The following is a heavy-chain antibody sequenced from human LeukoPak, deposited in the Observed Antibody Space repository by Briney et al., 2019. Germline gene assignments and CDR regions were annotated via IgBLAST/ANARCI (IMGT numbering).Heavy chain of an antibody. Sequence: GESLKISCKGSGYTFTSHWIGWVRQMPGKGLEWMGIIYPGDSDTRYSPSFQGQVTISADKSISTAYLQWSSLKASDTAMYYCARTATDIDMVHPFDYWGQGTLVTVSS. J-gene: IGHJ4*02. CDR2: IYPGDSDT. CDR1: GYTFTSHW. D-gene: IGHD5-18*01. V-gene: IGHV5-51*01. CDR3: ARTATDIDMVHPFDY.